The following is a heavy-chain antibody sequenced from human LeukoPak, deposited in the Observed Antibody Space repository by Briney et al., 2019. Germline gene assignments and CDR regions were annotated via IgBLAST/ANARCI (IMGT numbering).Heavy chain of an antibody. V-gene: IGHV3-30*03. CDR2: ISYDGSNK. CDR3: ARPRLEYCSGGSCFDAFDI. CDR1: GFTFSSYG. Sequence: QSGGSLRLSCAASGFTFSSYGMHWVRQAPGKGLEWVAVISYDGSNKYYADSVKGRFTISRDNSKNTLYLQMNSLTAEDTAIYSCARPRLEYCSGGSCFDAFDIWGQGTMVTVSS. J-gene: IGHJ3*02. D-gene: IGHD2-15*01.